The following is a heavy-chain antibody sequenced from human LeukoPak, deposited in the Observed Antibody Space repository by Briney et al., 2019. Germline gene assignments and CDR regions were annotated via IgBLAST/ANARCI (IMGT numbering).Heavy chain of an antibody. V-gene: IGHV5-10-1*01. CDR3: ARLARDSSGWYHPGDY. CDR2: IDPSDSYT. J-gene: IGHJ4*02. D-gene: IGHD6-19*01. Sequence: AESLQISCKGSGYRFTSYWISWVRQMPGKGLEWMGRIDPSDSYTNYSPSFEGHVTISADKSITTACLQWSSLKASVTAMYYCARLARDSSGWYHPGDYWGQGTLVTVSS. CDR1: GYRFTSYW.